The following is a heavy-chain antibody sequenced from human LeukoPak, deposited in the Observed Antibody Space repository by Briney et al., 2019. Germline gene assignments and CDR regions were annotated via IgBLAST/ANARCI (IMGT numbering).Heavy chain of an antibody. Sequence: GASVKVSCKASGYTFTSYGISWVRQAPGQGLEWMGWISAYNGNTNYAQKLQGRVTMTTDTSTSTAYMELRSLRSGDTAVYYCARETGPREDIVVVPDDDAFDIWGQGTMVTVSS. CDR1: GYTFTSYG. CDR2: ISAYNGNT. D-gene: IGHD2-2*01. CDR3: ARETGPREDIVVVPDDDAFDI. V-gene: IGHV1-18*01. J-gene: IGHJ3*02.